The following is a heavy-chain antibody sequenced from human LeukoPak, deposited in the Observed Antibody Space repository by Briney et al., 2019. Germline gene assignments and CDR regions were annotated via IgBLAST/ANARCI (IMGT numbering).Heavy chain of an antibody. Sequence: SETLSLTCAVSGGSISSSNWWSWVRQPPGKGLEWIGEIYHSGSTNYNPSLKRRVTISVDKSKNQFSLKLSSVTAADTAVYYCARGVVVAIPGRPLYYFDYWGQGTLVTVSS. V-gene: IGHV4-4*02. D-gene: IGHD2-15*01. CDR3: ARGVVVAIPGRPLYYFDY. CDR1: GGSISSSNW. CDR2: IYHSGST. J-gene: IGHJ4*02.